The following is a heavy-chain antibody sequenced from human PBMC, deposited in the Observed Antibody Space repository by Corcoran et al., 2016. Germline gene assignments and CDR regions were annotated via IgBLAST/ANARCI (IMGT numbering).Heavy chain of an antibody. CDR2: INHSGST. J-gene: IGHJ4*02. V-gene: IGHV4-34*01. Sequence: QVQLQQWGAGLLKPSETLSLTCAVYDGSFSGYYWSWIRQPPGKGLEWIGEINHSGSTNYNPSLKSRVTISVDTSKNQFSLKLSSVTAADTAVYYCARGLSYCSGGSCYPFDYWGQGTLVTVSS. CDR1: DGSFSGYY. CDR3: ARGLSYCSGGSCYPFDY. D-gene: IGHD2-15*01.